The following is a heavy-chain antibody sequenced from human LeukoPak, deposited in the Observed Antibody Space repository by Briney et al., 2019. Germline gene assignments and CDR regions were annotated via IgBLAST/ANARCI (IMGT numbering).Heavy chain of an antibody. Sequence: ASVKVSCKASGYTFTSYAMHWVRQAPGQRLEWMGWINAGNGNTKYSQKFQGRVTITRDTSASTAYMELSSLRSEDTAVYYCAIELLPADDAFDIWGQGTMVTVSS. CDR1: GYTFTSYA. V-gene: IGHV1-3*01. CDR3: AIELLPADDAFDI. J-gene: IGHJ3*02. D-gene: IGHD2-15*01. CDR2: INAGNGNT.